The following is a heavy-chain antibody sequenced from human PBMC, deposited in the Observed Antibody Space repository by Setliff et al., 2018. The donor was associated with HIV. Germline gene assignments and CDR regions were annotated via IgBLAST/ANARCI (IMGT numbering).Heavy chain of an antibody. V-gene: IGHV4-39*02. D-gene: IGHD4-4*01. CDR1: GGSFTSRSYY. J-gene: IGHJ6*03. CDR2: IFYSGIT. CDR3: ARERTTLTPHGLGYMDV. Sequence: SETLSLTCTVSGGSFTSRSYYWGWIRQPPGKGLEWIGSIFYSGITYYNPSLKSRVTISVDTSKNQFSLNLTSVTAADTAVYYCARERTTLTPHGLGYMDVWGKGTTVTVSS.